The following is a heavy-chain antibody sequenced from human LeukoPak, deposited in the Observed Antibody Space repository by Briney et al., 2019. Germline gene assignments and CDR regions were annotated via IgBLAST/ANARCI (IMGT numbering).Heavy chain of an antibody. CDR1: GFTFSDYY. V-gene: IGHV3-11*06. D-gene: IGHD3-22*01. J-gene: IGHJ4*02. CDR3: RGYYYDSSGYYLTDY. Sequence: PGGSLRLSCAASGFTFSDYYMSWIRQAPGKGLEWVSYISSSSSYTNYADSVKGRFTISRDNAKNSLYLQMNSLRAEDTAVYYCRGYYYDSSGYYLTDYWGQGTLVTVSS. CDR2: ISSSSSYT.